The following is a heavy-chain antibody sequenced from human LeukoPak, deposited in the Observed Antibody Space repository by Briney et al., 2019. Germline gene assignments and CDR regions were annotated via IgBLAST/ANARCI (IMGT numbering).Heavy chain of an antibody. CDR2: ITGGSGAK. D-gene: IGHD6-19*01. CDR3: AKDTPLTTYTSGWSSNSFDY. Sequence: GGSLRVSCTVSGFTYSSFAMSWVRQAPGKGLEWVSTITGGSGAKYYADPVKGRFTISRDNSKDTLYLQMHSLRAEDTAVYFCAKDTPLTTYTSGWSSNSFDYWGQGTLVAVSS. J-gene: IGHJ4*02. V-gene: IGHV3-23*01. CDR1: GFTYSSFA.